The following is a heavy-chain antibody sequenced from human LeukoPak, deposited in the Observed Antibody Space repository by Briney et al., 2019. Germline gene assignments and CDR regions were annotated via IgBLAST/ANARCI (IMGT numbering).Heavy chain of an antibody. J-gene: IGHJ4*02. CDR1: GFTFSDSY. CDR2: ISNSGREI. CDR3: GRGHWGLDY. V-gene: IGHV3-11*04. D-gene: IGHD7-27*01. Sequence: KPGGSLRLSCTASGFTFSDSYMTWIRQAPGRGLEWVSYISNSGREINYADSVKGRFTISRDNAMSSLYLQMNSLRVEDTAVYYCGRGHWGLDYWGQGTLVTVSS.